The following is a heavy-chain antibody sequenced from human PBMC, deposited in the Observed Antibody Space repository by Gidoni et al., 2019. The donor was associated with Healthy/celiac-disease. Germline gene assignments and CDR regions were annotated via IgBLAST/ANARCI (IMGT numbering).Heavy chain of an antibody. D-gene: IGHD3-22*01. CDR3: ARFGSGSYYYDSSGLPH. V-gene: IGHV3-21*01. Sequence: APGKGLEWVSSISSSSSYIYYADSVKGRFTISRDNAKNSLYLQMNSLRAEDTAVYYCARFGSGSYYYDSSGLPHWGQGTLVTVSS. CDR2: ISSSSSYI. J-gene: IGHJ4*02.